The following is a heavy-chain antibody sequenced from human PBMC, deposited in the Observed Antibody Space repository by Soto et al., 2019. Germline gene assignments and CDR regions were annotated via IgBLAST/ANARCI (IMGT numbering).Heavy chain of an antibody. V-gene: IGHV4-30-2*01. J-gene: IGHJ4*02. CDR1: GGSISSGGYS. D-gene: IGHD3-16*01. CDR2: IYHSGST. Sequence: QLQLQESGSGLVKPSQTLSLTCAVSGGSISSGGYSWSWIRQPPGKGLEWIGYIYHSGSTYYNPSLRGRVTISVDRPKTQFSLKLSSVTAADTAVYSCAGGIPPRPLGYWGQGTLVTVSS. CDR3: AGGIPPRPLGY.